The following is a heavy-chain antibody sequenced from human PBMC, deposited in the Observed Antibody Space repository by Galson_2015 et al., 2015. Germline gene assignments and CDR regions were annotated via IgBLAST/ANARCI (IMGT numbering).Heavy chain of an antibody. CDR1: GFIFSDAW. J-gene: IGHJ3*01. Sequence: SLRLSCAASGFIFSDAWMTWVRQAPGKGLEWVGRIKSKASGGTTDYAAPVKGRFTISRDDSKNTLYLQMSSLKTEGTGVYYCARLQYTGGSTWGQGTTVTVSS. V-gene: IGHV3-15*01. CDR2: IKSKASGGTT. CDR3: ARLQYTGGST. D-gene: IGHD4-11*01.